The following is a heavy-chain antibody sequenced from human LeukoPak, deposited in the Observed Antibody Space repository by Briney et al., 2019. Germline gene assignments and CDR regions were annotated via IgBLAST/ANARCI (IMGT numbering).Heavy chain of an antibody. Sequence: GGSLTLSCAASGFTFSSYEVNWVRQAPGKGLEWVSYIGTRGNTIYYADSVRGRVTISRDNAKNSLYLQMNSLRDEDTAVYYCASDSSYGFENWGEGALVTVSS. D-gene: IGHD5-18*01. CDR2: IGTRGNTI. J-gene: IGHJ4*02. CDR3: ASDSSYGFEN. CDR1: GFTFSSYE. V-gene: IGHV3-48*03.